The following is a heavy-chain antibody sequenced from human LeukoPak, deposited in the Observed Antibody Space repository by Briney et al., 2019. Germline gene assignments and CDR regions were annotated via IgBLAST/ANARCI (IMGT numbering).Heavy chain of an antibody. J-gene: IGHJ4*02. Sequence: GESLKISCTGSGYSFTTYWIGWVRQMPGKGLEWMGIIYPDDSDTKYSPSFQGQVTISADKSISTAYLQWSSLKASDTAMHYCARQGGRWAFFDYWGQGTLVTVSS. V-gene: IGHV5-51*01. D-gene: IGHD6-19*01. CDR2: IYPDDSDT. CDR3: ARQGGRWAFFDY. CDR1: GYSFTTYW.